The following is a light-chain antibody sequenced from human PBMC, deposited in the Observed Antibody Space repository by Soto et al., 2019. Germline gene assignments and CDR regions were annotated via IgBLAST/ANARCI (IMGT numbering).Light chain of an antibody. J-gene: IGKJ5*01. V-gene: IGKV3-15*01. CDR3: QHRSNWPPIT. CDR2: GAS. Sequence: EIVMTQSPATLSVSPGERATPSCRASQSVSSNLAWYQQKPGQAPRLLIYGASTRATGIPARFSGSGSGTEFTLTISSLEPEDFAVYYCQHRSNWPPITFGQGTRLEIK. CDR1: QSVSSN.